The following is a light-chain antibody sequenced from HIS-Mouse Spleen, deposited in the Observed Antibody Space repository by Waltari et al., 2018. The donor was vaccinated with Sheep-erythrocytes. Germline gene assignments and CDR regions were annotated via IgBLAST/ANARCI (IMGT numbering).Light chain of an antibody. CDR3: CSYAGSYNHV. V-gene: IGLV2-11*01. J-gene: IGLJ1*01. CDR1: SSDVGGYNY. Sequence: QSALTHPRPVSGSPGQSVTISCTGTSSDVGGYNYVSWYQQHPGKAPKLMIYDVSKRPSGVPDRFSGSKSGNTASLTISGLQAEDEADYYCCSYAGSYNHVFGTGTKVTVL. CDR2: DVS.